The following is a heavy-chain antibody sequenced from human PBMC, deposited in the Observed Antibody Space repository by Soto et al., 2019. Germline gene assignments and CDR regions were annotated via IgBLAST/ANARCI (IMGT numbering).Heavy chain of an antibody. D-gene: IGHD2-21*01. V-gene: IGHV4-34*01. CDR1: GGSFSGYY. CDR2: INHSGST. J-gene: IGHJ4*02. CDR3: AIGHVSDQIPPRD. Sequence: PSETLSLTCAVYGGSFSGYYWSWIRQPPGKGLEWIGEINHSGSTNYNPSLKSRVTISVDTSKNQFSLKLSSVTAADTAVYYCAIGHVSDQIPPRDWGQGTLVTVSS.